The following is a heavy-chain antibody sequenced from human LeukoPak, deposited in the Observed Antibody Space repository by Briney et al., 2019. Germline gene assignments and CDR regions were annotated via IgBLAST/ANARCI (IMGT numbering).Heavy chain of an antibody. CDR3: ARDFNWNPSDAFDI. Sequence: GASVKVSCKASGYTFTGYYMHWVRQAPGQGLEWMGWINPNSGGTNYAQKFQGRVTMTRDTSISTAYMELSRLRSDDTAVYYCARDFNWNPSDAFDIWGQGTMVTVSS. V-gene: IGHV1-2*02. D-gene: IGHD1-1*01. J-gene: IGHJ3*02. CDR1: GYTFTGYY. CDR2: INPNSGGT.